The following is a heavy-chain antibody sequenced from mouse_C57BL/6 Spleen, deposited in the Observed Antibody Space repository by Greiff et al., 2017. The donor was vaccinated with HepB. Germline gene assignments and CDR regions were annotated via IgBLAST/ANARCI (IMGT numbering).Heavy chain of an antibody. D-gene: IGHD4-1*01. CDR3: AKLGQDFDY. CDR1: GYTFTSYW. V-gene: IGHV1-69*01. CDR2: IDPSDSYT. J-gene: IGHJ2*01. Sequence: QVQLQQPGAELVMPGASVKLSCKASGYTFTSYWMHWVKQRPGQGLEWIGEIDPSDSYTNYNQKFKGKSTLTVDKSSSTAYMQLSSLTSEDSAVYYCAKLGQDFDYWGQGTTLTVSS.